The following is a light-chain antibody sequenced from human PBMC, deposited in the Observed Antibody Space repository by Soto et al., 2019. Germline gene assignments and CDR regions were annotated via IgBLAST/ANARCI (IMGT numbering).Light chain of an antibody. V-gene: IGLV2-8*01. Sequence: QSVLTQPPSASGSPGQSVTISCTGTSSDVGGHNYVSWYQQHPGKAPKLMIQEVSKRPSGVPDRFSGSKSGNTASLTVSGLQAEDEADYHCSSYAGSHNLVFGTGTKVTVL. CDR1: SSDVGGHNY. J-gene: IGLJ1*01. CDR3: SSYAGSHNLV. CDR2: EVS.